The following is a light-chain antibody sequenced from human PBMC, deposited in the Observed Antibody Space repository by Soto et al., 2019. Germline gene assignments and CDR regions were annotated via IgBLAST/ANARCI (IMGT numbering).Light chain of an antibody. CDR3: CSYGDFRTSWV. CDR2: EGT. J-gene: IGLJ3*02. Sequence: QAALTQPASVSGSPGQSIPISCTGTSSDVGSDYLVSWYQQHPGTAPKLIIYEGTKRPSGVSDRFSGSRSGNTASLTISGLQTEDEGDYFCCSYGDFRTSWVFGGGTKLTVL. CDR1: SSDVGSDYL. V-gene: IGLV2-23*01.